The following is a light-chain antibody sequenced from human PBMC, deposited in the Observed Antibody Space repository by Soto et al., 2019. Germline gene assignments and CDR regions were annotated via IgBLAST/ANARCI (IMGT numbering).Light chain of an antibody. CDR3: QQYDNWPPRWT. V-gene: IGKV3-15*01. CDR1: QSVTTN. Sequence: EIVMTQSPATLSVSPGERATLSCRASQSVTTNVAWYQQKPGQAPRLLIHGASTRATGIPARFSGSGSGTEFTLTIASLQSEDFALYHCQQYDNWPPRWTFGQGTKVEIK. J-gene: IGKJ1*01. CDR2: GAS.